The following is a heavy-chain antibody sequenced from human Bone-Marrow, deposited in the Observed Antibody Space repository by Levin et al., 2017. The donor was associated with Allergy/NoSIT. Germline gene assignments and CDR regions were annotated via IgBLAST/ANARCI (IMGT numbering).Heavy chain of an antibody. CDR2: IIPILGIS. D-gene: IGHD1-20*01. Sequence: SVKVSCKASGGSFNNYAITWVRQAPGQGLEWMGRIIPILGISDYAQRFQGRVTITADKSTSTAFMELNNLRSKDTAVYYCATSNWNAVNYYGLAVGGQGTTVTVTS. CDR1: GGSFNNYA. V-gene: IGHV1-69*04. CDR3: ATSNWNAVNYYGLAV. J-gene: IGHJ6*02.